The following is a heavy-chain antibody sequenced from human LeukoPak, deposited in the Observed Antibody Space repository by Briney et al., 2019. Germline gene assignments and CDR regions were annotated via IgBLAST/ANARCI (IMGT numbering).Heavy chain of an antibody. J-gene: IGHJ4*02. D-gene: IGHD6-6*01. CDR3: AKTPRYRAARQSHFDY. Sequence: GRSLRLSCAASGFTFSTYGMHWVRQAPGKGLEWVAVIEYDGSNIYYTDSVKGRFTISRDNSKKTLYLQMNSLRAEDTAVYYCAKTPRYRAARQSHFDYWGQGTLVTVSS. CDR1: GFTFSTYG. V-gene: IGHV3-30*18. CDR2: IEYDGSNI.